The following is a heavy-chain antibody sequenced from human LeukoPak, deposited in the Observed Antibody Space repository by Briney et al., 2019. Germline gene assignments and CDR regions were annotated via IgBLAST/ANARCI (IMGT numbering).Heavy chain of an antibody. Sequence: ASVKVSCKTSGYTFINYYMHWVRQAPGQGPEWMGVINPGADNTFYAQKFQGRVTMTRDTSTSTVYMELSSLRSDDTAVYYCARDSSGIEVSSRPDYWGQGTLVTVSS. J-gene: IGHJ4*02. CDR2: INPGADNT. CDR3: ARDSSGIEVSSRPDY. V-gene: IGHV1-46*01. D-gene: IGHD3-10*01. CDR1: GYTFINYY.